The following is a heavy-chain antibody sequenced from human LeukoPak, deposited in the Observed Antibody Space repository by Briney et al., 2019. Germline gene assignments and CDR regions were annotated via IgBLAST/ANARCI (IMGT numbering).Heavy chain of an antibody. J-gene: IGHJ4*02. Sequence: SETLSLTCTVSGGSMSNYYWSWIRQPPGKGLEWIGYIYYSGTTDYNPSLKSRVTISLDTSKSQFSLKLRSVTAADTAVYYCARGKKDDTGSYPADYWGQGTLVTVSS. CDR3: ARGKKDDTGSYPADY. V-gene: IGHV4-59*01. CDR2: IYYSGTT. D-gene: IGHD3-10*01. CDR1: GGSMSNYY.